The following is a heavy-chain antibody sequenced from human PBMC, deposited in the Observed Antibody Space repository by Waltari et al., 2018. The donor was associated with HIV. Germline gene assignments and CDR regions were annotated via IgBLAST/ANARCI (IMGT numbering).Heavy chain of an antibody. V-gene: IGHV4-61*02. J-gene: IGHJ3*02. Sequence: QVQLQESGPGLVKPSQTLSLTCTVPAGSISSGSYYWSGIRQPAGKGLEWIGRIYTSGSTNYNPSLKSRVTISVDTSKNQFSLKLSSVTAADTAVYYCARDRNYYYDSSGYFFNAFDIWGQGTMVTVSS. CDR3: ARDRNYYYDSSGYFFNAFDI. CDR2: IYTSGST. D-gene: IGHD3-22*01. CDR1: AGSISSGSYY.